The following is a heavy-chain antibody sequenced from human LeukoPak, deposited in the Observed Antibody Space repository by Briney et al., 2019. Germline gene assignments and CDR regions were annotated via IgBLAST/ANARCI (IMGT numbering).Heavy chain of an antibody. J-gene: IGHJ4*02. CDR3: ARGRIQLWRYYFDY. D-gene: IGHD5-18*01. CDR1: GGSISSYY. CDR2: IYYSGST. V-gene: IGHV4-59*12. Sequence: SETLSLTCTVSGGSISSYYWSWIRQPPGKGLEWTGYIYYSGSTNYNPSLKSRVTISVDTSKNQFSLKLSSVTAADTAVYYCARGRIQLWRYYFDYWGQGTLVTVSS.